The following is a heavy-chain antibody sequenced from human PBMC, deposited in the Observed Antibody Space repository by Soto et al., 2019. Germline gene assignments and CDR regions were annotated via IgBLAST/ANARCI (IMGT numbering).Heavy chain of an antibody. CDR1: VFTFDDYT. CDR3: AKDMGLGPRLCSSLSLFEY. J-gene: IGHJ4*02. V-gene: IGHV3-43*01. CDR2: ISWDGGST. Sequence: PVGSLRLSCAASVFTFDDYTMHWVRQSPGKGLEWVSLISWDGGSTYYADSVKGRFTISRDNSKNSLYLQMNSLRTEDTALYYCAKDMGLGPRLCSSLSLFEYWGQGTLFIGSS. D-gene: IGHD6-13*01.